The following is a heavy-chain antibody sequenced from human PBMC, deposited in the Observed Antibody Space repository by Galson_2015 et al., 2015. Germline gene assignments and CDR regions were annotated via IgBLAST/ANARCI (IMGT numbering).Heavy chain of an antibody. CDR1: GGSISSYY. Sequence: ETLSLTCTVSGGSISSYYWSWTRQPPGKGLEWIGYIYYSGSTNYNPSLKSRVTISVDTSKNQFSLKLSSVTAADTAVYYCARAPGYSSGWYSFDYWGQGTLVTVSS. V-gene: IGHV4-59*01. CDR3: ARAPGYSSGWYSFDY. D-gene: IGHD6-19*01. J-gene: IGHJ4*02. CDR2: IYYSGST.